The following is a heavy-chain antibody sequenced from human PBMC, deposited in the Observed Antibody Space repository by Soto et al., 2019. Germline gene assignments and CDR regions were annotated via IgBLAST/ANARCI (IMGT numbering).Heavy chain of an antibody. Sequence: GGSLRLSCVISGFTFSDNSILWIRQAPGKGLEWVSYITSSGSYTKYADPVQGRFTISRDNAKNSLYLQMNSLRAEDTAVYYCARELDGIDVWGQGTTVTVSS. J-gene: IGHJ6*02. V-gene: IGHV3-11*05. CDR2: ITSSGSYT. CDR1: GFTFSDNS. CDR3: ARELDGIDV.